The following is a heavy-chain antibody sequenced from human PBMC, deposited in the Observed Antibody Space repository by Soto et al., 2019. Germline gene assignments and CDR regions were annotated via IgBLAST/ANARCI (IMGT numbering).Heavy chain of an antibody. CDR1: GLTVSNNH. Sequence: EVQLVESGGGLVQPGGSLRLSCAASGLTVSNNHMSWVRQAPGRGLEWVSVIYSGGSTHNADSVKGRFTISRDNSKNTLYLQMNSLRVEDTAVYYCASDRDGLDDWGQGTLVTVSS. CDR2: IYSGGST. J-gene: IGHJ4*02. CDR3: ASDRDGLDD. V-gene: IGHV3-66*01.